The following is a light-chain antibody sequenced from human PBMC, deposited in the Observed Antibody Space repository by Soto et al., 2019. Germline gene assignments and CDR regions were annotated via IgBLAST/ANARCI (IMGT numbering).Light chain of an antibody. V-gene: IGLV2-14*01. CDR2: EVN. CDR1: SSDIGRYNY. CDR3: TSCITANTRCV. Sequence: VLTQPASVSGSPGQSITISCTGTSSDIGRYNYVSWFQQHPGKVPKLVIFEVNYRPSGVSDRFSGSKSGNTASLTITGLQAEDEADYYCTSCITANTRCVFGTRTKVTVL. J-gene: IGLJ1*01.